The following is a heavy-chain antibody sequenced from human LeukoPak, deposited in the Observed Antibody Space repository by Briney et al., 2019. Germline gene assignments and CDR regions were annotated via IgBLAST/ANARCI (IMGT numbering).Heavy chain of an antibody. CDR1: GFTFSSYE. J-gene: IGHJ5*02. Sequence: PGGSLRLSCAASGFTFSSYEMNWVRQAPGKGLEWVSYISSSGSTICYADSVKGRFTISRDNAKNSLYLQMNSLRAEDTAVYYCARDFSGQQLNWFDPWGQGTLVTVSS. CDR3: ARDFSGQQLNWFDP. D-gene: IGHD6-13*01. V-gene: IGHV3-48*03. CDR2: ISSSGSTI.